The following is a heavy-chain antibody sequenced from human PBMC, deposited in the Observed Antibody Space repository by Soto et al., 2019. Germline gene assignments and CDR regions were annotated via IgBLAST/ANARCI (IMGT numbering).Heavy chain of an antibody. CDR2: ISTRSTYT. J-gene: IGHJ6*02. Sequence: EVQLVESGGGLVKPGGSLRLSCAASGFTFTRYSMNWVRQAPGKGLEWISYISTRSTYTNYADSVKGRFTISRDNTKNSLYLQMDSLRVEDTAVYYCARDLAWKRGKVGRYYYGMDVWGQGTTVTVSS. D-gene: IGHD1-1*01. V-gene: IGHV3-21*05. CDR3: ARDLAWKRGKVGRYYYGMDV. CDR1: GFTFTRYS.